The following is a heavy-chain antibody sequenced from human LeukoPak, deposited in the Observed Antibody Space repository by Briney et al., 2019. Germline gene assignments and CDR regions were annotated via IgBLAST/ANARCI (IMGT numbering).Heavy chain of an antibody. CDR3: ARELPGVGALDA. J-gene: IGHJ3*01. D-gene: IGHD3-10*01. Sequence: ASVKVSCKASGYIFTTHLLHWVRQAPGQGLEWMGMINPSGGNTVYSQKFPDRVTMTRDTSTSTVYMEQSSLTSEDTAVYYCARELPGVGALDAWGQGTMVTVSS. V-gene: IGHV1-46*01. CDR1: GYIFTTHL. CDR2: INPSGGNT.